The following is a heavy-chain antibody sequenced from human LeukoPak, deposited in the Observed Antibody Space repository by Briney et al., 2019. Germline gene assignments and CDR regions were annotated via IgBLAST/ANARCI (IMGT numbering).Heavy chain of an antibody. D-gene: IGHD6-13*01. CDR1: GFTFSSYT. V-gene: IGHV3-23*01. J-gene: IGHJ4*02. CDR3: ATSSTWQTMNFDY. Sequence: GGSLILSCAASGFTFSSYTMRWVRQAPGKGLEWVSSISGSGGSTYYSDSVKGRFTSSRDNSKNTLYLQMNSLRVEDTAVYYCATSSTWQTMNFDYWGQGTLVTVSS. CDR2: ISGSGGST.